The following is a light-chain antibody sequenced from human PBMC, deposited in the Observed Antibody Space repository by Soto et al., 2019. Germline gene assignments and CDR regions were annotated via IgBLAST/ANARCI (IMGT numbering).Light chain of an antibody. CDR3: QQYDRSPL. J-gene: IGKJ4*01. CDR1: QSVSNSH. V-gene: IGKV3-20*01. CDR2: GAS. Sequence: EIVLTQSPGALSLSPGERATLSCRASQSVSNSHSAWYQQKPGQAPRLLIYGASNRATGVSDRFSGSGSGTDFTLTITRLEPEDSAAYYCQQYDRSPLFGGGTKVEI.